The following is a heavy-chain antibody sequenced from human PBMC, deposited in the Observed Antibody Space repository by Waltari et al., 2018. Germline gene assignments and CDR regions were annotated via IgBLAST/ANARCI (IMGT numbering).Heavy chain of an antibody. CDR2: ITGGGDDT. D-gene: IGHD3-3*01. Sequence: EVQLLESGGGLVQHGGSLRLSCAASGFTFRSSAMTWIRQAPGKGLEWVAVITGGGDDTYYADSVKGRFTISRDNSKDTVYLQMDSLRAEDTAVYYCAKDRTGVFDHWGQGTPVTVSS. V-gene: IGHV3-23*01. J-gene: IGHJ4*02. CDR3: AKDRTGVFDH. CDR1: GFTFRSSA.